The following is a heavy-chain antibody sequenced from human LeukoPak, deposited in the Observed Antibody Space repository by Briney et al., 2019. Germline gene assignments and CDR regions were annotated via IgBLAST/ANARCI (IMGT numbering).Heavy chain of an antibody. Sequence: ESGPALVNPTQTLTLTCTFSGFSLRTRGMCVSWIRQPPGKALEWLSRIDWDDDKYYSTSLKTRLTISKDTSKNQVVLTMTNMDPVDTATYYCARKARSGGSHFDYWGQGTLVTVSS. CDR1: GFSLRTRGMC. D-gene: IGHD2-15*01. CDR3: ARKARSGGSHFDY. CDR2: IDWDDDK. V-gene: IGHV2-70*11. J-gene: IGHJ4*02.